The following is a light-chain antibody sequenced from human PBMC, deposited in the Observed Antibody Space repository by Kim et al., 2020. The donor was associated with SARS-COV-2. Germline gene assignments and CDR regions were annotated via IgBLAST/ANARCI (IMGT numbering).Light chain of an antibody. J-gene: IGKJ3*01. CDR3: QQLNSYSFT. V-gene: IGKV1-9*01. CDR1: QGIGSY. Sequence: ASVGDEVTITCRANQGIGSYLAWYQQRPGKAPQLLIYGASTLQSGVPLRFSGSGSGTEFTLTISSLQSEDFATYYCQQLNSYSFTFGPGTKVDIK. CDR2: GAS.